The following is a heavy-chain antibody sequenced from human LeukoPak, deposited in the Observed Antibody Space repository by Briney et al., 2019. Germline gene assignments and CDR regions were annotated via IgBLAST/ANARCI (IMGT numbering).Heavy chain of an antibody. CDR3: ARENYDFWSGYYALGYYYYYYMDV. CDR1: GFTFSSYW. J-gene: IGHJ6*03. D-gene: IGHD3-3*01. Sequence: GGSLRLSCAASGFTFSSYWMSWVRQAPGKGLEWVANIKQDGSEKYYVDSVKGRFTISRDNAKNSLYLQMNSLRAEDTAVYYCARENYDFWSGYYALGYYYYYYMDVWGKGTTVTVSS. V-gene: IGHV3-7*01. CDR2: IKQDGSEK.